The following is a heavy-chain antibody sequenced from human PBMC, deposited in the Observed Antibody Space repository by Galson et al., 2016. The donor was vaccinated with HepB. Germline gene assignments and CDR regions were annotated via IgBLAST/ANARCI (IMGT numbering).Heavy chain of an antibody. J-gene: IGHJ6*02. Sequence: SLRLSCAASGFTFSGYWMHWVRQPPGKGLVWISRINSDGSRKFYADSVKGRVTISSDNAKKTLYLEMDGLRVEDSAIYYCARLPPRRDGYPRGGYYLGMDVWGQGTTVTVSS. V-gene: IGHV3-74*01. CDR3: ARLPPRRDGYPRGGYYLGMDV. CDR2: INSDGSRK. D-gene: IGHD5-24*01. CDR1: GFTFSGYW.